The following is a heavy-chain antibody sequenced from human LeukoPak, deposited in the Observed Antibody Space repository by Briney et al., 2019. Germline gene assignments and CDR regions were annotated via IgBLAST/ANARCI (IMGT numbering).Heavy chain of an antibody. D-gene: IGHD3-3*01. Sequence: ASVKVSCKVSGYTLTELSMHWVRQAPGKGLGWMGGFDPEDGETIYAQKFQGRVTMTEDTSTDTAYMELSSLRSEDTAVYYCATQTFLEWLGGLTYNWFDPWGQGTLVTVSS. CDR1: GYTLTELS. CDR2: FDPEDGET. V-gene: IGHV1-24*01. J-gene: IGHJ5*02. CDR3: ATQTFLEWLGGLTYNWFDP.